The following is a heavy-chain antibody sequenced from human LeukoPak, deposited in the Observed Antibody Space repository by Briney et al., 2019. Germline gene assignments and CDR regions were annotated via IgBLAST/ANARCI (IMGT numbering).Heavy chain of an antibody. CDR2: IYTSGNT. Sequence: SETLSLTCTVSGGSISGYYWNWIRQPAGKGLEWIGRIYTSGNTNYNPSLKSRVTMSVDTSKNQFFLKLFSVTAADTAVYYCARVRPGLRWFPFDYWGQGTLVTVSS. J-gene: IGHJ4*02. D-gene: IGHD4-23*01. CDR1: GGSISGYY. V-gene: IGHV4-4*07. CDR3: ARVRPGLRWFPFDY.